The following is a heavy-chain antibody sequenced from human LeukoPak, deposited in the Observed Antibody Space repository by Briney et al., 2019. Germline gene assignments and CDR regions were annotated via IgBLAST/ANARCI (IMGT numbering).Heavy chain of an antibody. CDR2: INTNTGNP. Sequence: ASVKVSCKASGYTFTTYYMHWVRQAPGQGLEWMGWINTNTGNPTYAQGFTGRFVFSLDTSVSTAYLQISSLRAEDTAVYYCVRASTGKYFGEDYWGREPWSPSPQ. CDR3: VRASTGKYFGEDY. J-gene: IGHJ4*02. D-gene: IGHD3-10*01. V-gene: IGHV7-4-1*02. CDR1: GYTFTTYY.